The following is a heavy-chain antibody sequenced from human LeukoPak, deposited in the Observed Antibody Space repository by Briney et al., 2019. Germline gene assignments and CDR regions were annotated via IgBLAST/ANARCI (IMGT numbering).Heavy chain of an antibody. V-gene: IGHV4-30-2*01. CDR3: ARTSIAARRASAFDI. D-gene: IGHD6-6*01. CDR1: GGSISGGGYS. Sequence: SETLSLTCAVSGGSISGGGYSWSWIRQPPGKGLEWIGYNYHSGSTYYNPSLKSRVTISVDRSKNQFSLKLSSVTAADTAVYYCARTSIAARRASAFDIWGQGKMVTVSS. J-gene: IGHJ3*02. CDR2: NYHSGST.